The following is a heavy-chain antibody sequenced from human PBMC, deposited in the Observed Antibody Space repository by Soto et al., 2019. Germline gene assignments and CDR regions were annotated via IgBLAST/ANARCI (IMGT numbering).Heavy chain of an antibody. CDR2: IYSRGNA. CDR3: ARLEGLATISYYFDF. CDR1: DDSINSDKYY. V-gene: IGHV4-39*01. J-gene: IGHJ4*02. Sequence: SETLSLTCSVSDDSINSDKYYWGWIRQPPWKGLEWIGSIYSRGNAHYNPSLQTRVTISLDKSKSQFSLKLNSVTAADSAVYFCARLEGLATISYYFDFWGPGALVTVSS. D-gene: IGHD3-9*01.